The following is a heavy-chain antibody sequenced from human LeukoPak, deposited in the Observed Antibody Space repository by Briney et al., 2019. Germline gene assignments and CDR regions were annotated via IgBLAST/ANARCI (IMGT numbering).Heavy chain of an antibody. CDR2: ISGSGGRT. CDR1: GFTFSSYG. D-gene: IGHD2-8*01. J-gene: IGHJ4*02. CDR3: AKWARYCTNGVCYYFDY. V-gene: IGHV3-23*01. Sequence: GGTLRLSCAASGFTFSSYGMSWARQAPGKGLEWVSGISGSGGRTYYADSVKGRFSISRDNSKNTLYLQMNSLRAEDTAVYYCAKWARYCTNGVCYYFDYWGQGTLVTVSS.